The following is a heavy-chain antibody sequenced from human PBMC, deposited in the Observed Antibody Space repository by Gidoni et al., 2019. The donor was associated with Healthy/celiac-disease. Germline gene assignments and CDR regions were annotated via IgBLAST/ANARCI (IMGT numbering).Heavy chain of an antibody. D-gene: IGHD3-3*01. J-gene: IGHJ5*02. CDR1: GFTFSSHW. Sequence: EVQLVESGGGLVQPGGSLRLSCAASGFTFSSHWMHWVRQAPGKGLVWVSRINSDGSSTSYADSVKGRFTISRDNAKNTLYLQMNSLRAEDTAVYYCARLFDFDFWSGRMGGFDPWGQGTLVTVSS. V-gene: IGHV3-74*01. CDR3: ARLFDFDFWSGRMGGFDP. CDR2: INSDGSST.